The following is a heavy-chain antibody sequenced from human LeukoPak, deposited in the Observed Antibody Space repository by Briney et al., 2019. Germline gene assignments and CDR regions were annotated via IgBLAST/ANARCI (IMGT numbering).Heavy chain of an antibody. Sequence: GGSLRLSCAASGFTFSSYGMSWVRQAPGKGLEWVSAISGSGDSTYYADSVKDRFTISRDNSKNTLYLQMNSLRAEDTAVYYCANEGIYYDSSGYYYDYWGQGTLVTVSS. CDR1: GFTFSSYG. V-gene: IGHV3-23*01. D-gene: IGHD3-22*01. CDR3: ANEGIYYDSSGYYYDY. CDR2: ISGSGDST. J-gene: IGHJ4*02.